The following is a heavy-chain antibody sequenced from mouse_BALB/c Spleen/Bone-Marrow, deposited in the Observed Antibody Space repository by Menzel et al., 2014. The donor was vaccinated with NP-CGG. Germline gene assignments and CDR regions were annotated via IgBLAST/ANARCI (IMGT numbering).Heavy chain of an antibody. J-gene: IGHJ3*01. D-gene: IGHD2-9*01. CDR1: GFNIKDTY. V-gene: IGHV14-3*02. CDR3: TTCYGSRFTY. CDR2: IDPANGNT. Sequence: EVQIQQSGAELVKPGASAKLSCTASGFNIKDTYMHWVKQRPEQGLEWIGRIDPANGNTKYDPKFQGKATITADTFSNTAYLQLSSLPSEDTAVYYCTTCYGSRFTYRGRGTLVTDS.